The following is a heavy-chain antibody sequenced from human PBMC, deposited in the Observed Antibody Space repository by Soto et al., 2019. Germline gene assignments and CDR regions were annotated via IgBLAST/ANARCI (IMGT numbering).Heavy chain of an antibody. V-gene: IGHV3-30*18. D-gene: IGHD5-18*01. CDR3: AKLPVRKLSGGSYGFDY. CDR2: ISYDGINR. Sequence: LRLSCAVSGFTFSDYGMHWVRQAPGKGLEWVALISYDGINRYYADSVKGRFTISRDISKNTLYLQMNSLRAEDTAVYYCAKLPVRKLSGGSYGFDYWGQGTLVTVSS. CDR1: GFTFSDYG. J-gene: IGHJ4*02.